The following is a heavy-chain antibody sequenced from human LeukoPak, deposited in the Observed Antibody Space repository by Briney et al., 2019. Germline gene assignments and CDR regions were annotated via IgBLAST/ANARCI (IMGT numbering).Heavy chain of an antibody. D-gene: IGHD6-13*01. CDR1: GYTFSGNY. V-gene: IGHV1-2*02. Sequence: ASVKVSCKASGYTFSGNYLHWVRQAPGQGLEWMGWINTNSGGTKYAQKFQGTVTMTRDTSISTAYMGLSRLASDDTAVYYCARGKGSSWFDYWGQGTLVTVSS. CDR2: INTNSGGT. CDR3: ARGKGSSWFDY. J-gene: IGHJ4*02.